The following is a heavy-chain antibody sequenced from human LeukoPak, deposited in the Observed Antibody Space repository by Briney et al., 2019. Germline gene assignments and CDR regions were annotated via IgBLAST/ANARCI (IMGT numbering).Heavy chain of an antibody. CDR1: GFTFSDYC. J-gene: IGHJ6*02. Sequence: GGSLRLSCAASGFTFSDYCMSWIRQAPGKGLEWVSAISGGGDDTSYADSARGRFTVSRDNSKNTLYLQMNSLRAEDTAVYYCAKDSRESSGHFPYYYYYHYGLDVWGQGTTVTVSS. V-gene: IGHV3-23*01. CDR3: AKDSRESSGHFPYYYYYHYGLDV. CDR2: ISGGGDDT. D-gene: IGHD3-22*01.